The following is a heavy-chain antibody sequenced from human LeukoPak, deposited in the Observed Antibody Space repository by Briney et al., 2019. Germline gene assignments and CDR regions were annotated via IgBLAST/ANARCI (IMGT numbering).Heavy chain of an antibody. CDR2: INHSGST. Sequence: SETLSLTCAVYGGSFSGYYWSWIRQPPGKGLEWIGEINHSGSTNYNPSLKSRVTISVDTSKNQFSLKLSSVTAAVKAVYYCARGQDRRAYYDSSGYYWHGMDVWGQGTTVTVSS. V-gene: IGHV4-34*01. CDR3: ARGQDRRAYYDSSGYYWHGMDV. D-gene: IGHD3-22*01. CDR1: GGSFSGYY. J-gene: IGHJ6*02.